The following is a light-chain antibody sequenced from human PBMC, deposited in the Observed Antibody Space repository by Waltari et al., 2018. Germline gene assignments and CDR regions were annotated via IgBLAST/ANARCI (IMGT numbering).Light chain of an antibody. CDR2: DAS. J-gene: IGKJ1*01. V-gene: IGKV1-33*01. CDR3: QQYKDLPRT. Sequence: DIQMPPSPSSMSASVGDRVSITCQESQDISIYLSWYQQKPGKAPKVLIYDASNLETGVPSRFTGSRSGTDFTFTISSLQPEDIATYYCQQYKDLPRTFGQGTKVEI. CDR1: QDISIY.